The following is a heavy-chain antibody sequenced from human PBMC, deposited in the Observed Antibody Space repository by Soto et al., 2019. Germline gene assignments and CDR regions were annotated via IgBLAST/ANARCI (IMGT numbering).Heavy chain of an antibody. CDR1: GYTFTSYG. J-gene: IGHJ4*02. CDR2: ISAYNGNT. Sequence: GASVKVSCKASGYTFTSYGISWVRQAPGQGLEWMGWISAYNGNTNYAQKLQGRVTMTTDTSTSTAYMELRSLRSDDTAVYYCARVDAGTVTYYDFWSGYYSGYWGQGTLVTVSS. V-gene: IGHV1-18*01. D-gene: IGHD3-3*01. CDR3: ARVDAGTVTYYDFWSGYYSGY.